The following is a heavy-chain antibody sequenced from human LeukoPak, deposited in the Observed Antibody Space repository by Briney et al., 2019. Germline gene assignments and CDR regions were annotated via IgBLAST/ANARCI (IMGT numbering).Heavy chain of an antibody. Sequence: SETLSLTCAVYGGSFSGYYWSWIRQPPGKGLEWIGEINHSGSTNYDPSLKSRVTMSVDTSKNQFSLKLSSVTAADTAVYYCARDRSDGGGYYGSGSYPAFDYWGQGTLVTVSS. CDR1: GGSFSGYY. D-gene: IGHD3-10*01. CDR2: INHSGST. V-gene: IGHV4-34*01. J-gene: IGHJ4*02. CDR3: ARDRSDGGGYYGSGSYPAFDY.